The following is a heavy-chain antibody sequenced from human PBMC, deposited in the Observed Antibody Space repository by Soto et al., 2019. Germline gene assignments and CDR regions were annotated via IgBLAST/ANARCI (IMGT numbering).Heavy chain of an antibody. CDR1: GYSFTSYW. CDR2: IYPGDSDT. Sequence: RGESLKISCKGSGYSFTSYWIGWVRQMPGKGLEWMGVIYPGDSDTRYSPSFQGQVTISADKSISTAYLQWSSLKASDTAMYYCARHRSIAVAGDAFDIWGQGTMVTVSS. V-gene: IGHV5-51*01. CDR3: ARHRSIAVAGDAFDI. D-gene: IGHD6-19*01. J-gene: IGHJ3*02.